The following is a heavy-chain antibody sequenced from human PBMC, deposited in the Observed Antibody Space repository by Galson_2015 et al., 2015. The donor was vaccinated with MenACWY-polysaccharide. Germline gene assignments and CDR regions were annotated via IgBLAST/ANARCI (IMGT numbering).Heavy chain of an antibody. CDR3: AKKSGITPGSDLDY. D-gene: IGHD1-14*01. CDR2: ISDTGGGT. V-gene: IGHV3-23*01. CDR1: GFPFSSYA. Sequence: SLRLSCAASGFPFSSYAMSWVRQAPGKGLEWVSAISDTGGGTYYADSVKGRFTISRDNSKNTLYLQMNSLRVEDTAVYHCAKKSGITPGSDLDYSAQGTPLAVSS. J-gene: IGHJ4*01.